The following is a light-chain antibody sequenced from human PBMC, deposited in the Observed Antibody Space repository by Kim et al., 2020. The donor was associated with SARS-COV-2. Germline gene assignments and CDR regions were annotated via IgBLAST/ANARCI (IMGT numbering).Light chain of an antibody. Sequence: ASVGDRVTITCRTSQSISSWLTWYQQKPGRAPKLLIYAASSLQSGVPSRFSGSGSETDFTLTISSLQPEDFATYYCQQANSIPLTFGGGTKVDIK. CDR2: AAS. V-gene: IGKV1-12*01. J-gene: IGKJ4*01. CDR3: QQANSIPLT. CDR1: QSISSW.